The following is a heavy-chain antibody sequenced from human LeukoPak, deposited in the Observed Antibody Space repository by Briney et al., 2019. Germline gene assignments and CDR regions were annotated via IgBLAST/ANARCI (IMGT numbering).Heavy chain of an antibody. CDR2: ISSNGGST. CDR3: ARAIAAAGTVGLNYYYYYMDV. V-gene: IGHV3-64*01. D-gene: IGHD6-13*01. Sequence: GGSLRLSCAASGFTFSSYAMHWVRQAPGKGLEYVSAISSNGGSTYYANSVKGRLTISRDNSKNTLYLQMGSLRAEDMAVYYCARAIAAAGTVGLNYYYYYMDVWGKGTTVTVSS. J-gene: IGHJ6*03. CDR1: GFTFSSYA.